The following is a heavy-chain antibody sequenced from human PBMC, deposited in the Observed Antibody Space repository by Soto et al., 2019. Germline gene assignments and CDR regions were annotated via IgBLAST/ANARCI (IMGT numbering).Heavy chain of an antibody. CDR2: ISGSGGST. D-gene: IGHD2-2*01. CDR3: AKASCSSTSCYPPGAYYFDY. V-gene: IGHV3-23*01. J-gene: IGHJ4*02. Sequence: EVQLLESGGGLVQPGGSLRLSCAASGFTFSSYAMSWVRQAPGKGLEWVSAISGSGGSTYYADSVKGRFTISRDNSKNTLYLQMNSLRAEDTAVYYCAKASCSSTSCYPPGAYYFDYWGQGTLVTVSS. CDR1: GFTFSSYA.